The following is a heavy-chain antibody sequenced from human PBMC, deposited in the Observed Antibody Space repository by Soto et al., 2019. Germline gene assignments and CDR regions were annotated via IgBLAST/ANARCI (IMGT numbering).Heavy chain of an antibody. CDR1: GLTFSDHY. J-gene: IGHJ6*02. D-gene: IGHD3-10*01. Sequence: QVQLVESGGGLVKPGGSLRLSCAASGLTFSDHYMTWIRQAPGKGLEWISYISSSAGTIYYADSVKGRFTISRDNAKHSLYLQMTNLRAEDTAVYYCARAPYFGSGTYYYYALDVWGPGTTVTVSS. CDR3: ARAPYFGSGTYYYYALDV. V-gene: IGHV3-11*01. CDR2: ISSSAGTI.